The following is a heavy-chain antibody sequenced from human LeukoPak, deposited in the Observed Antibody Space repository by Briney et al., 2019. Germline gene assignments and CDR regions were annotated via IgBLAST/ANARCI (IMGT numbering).Heavy chain of an antibody. V-gene: IGHV4-4*07. D-gene: IGHD3-10*01. Sequence: SETLSLTCTVSGGSISSYYWSWIRQPAGKGLEWIGRIYTSGSTNYNPSLKSRVTMSVDTSKNQFSLKLSSVTAPDTAVYYCARELTITMVRGVDPYYYYMDVWGKGTTVTISS. CDR3: ARELTITMVRGVDPYYYYMDV. CDR2: IYTSGST. J-gene: IGHJ6*03. CDR1: GGSISSYY.